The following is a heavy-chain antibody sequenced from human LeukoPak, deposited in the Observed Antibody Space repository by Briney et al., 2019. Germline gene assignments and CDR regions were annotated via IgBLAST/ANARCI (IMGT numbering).Heavy chain of an antibody. V-gene: IGHV4-61*02. CDR2: IYTSGST. Sequence: SQTLSLTCTVSGGSISSGSYYWSWIRQPAGKGLEWIGRIYTSGSTNYNPSLKSRVTISVDTSKNQFSLKLSSVAAADTAVYYCARESSMVRGAPDYWGQGTLVTVSS. J-gene: IGHJ4*02. CDR3: ARESSMVRGAPDY. CDR1: GGSISSGSYY. D-gene: IGHD3-10*01.